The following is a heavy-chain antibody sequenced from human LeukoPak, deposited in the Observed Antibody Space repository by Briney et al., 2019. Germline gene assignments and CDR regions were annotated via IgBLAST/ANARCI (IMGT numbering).Heavy chain of an antibody. Sequence: ASVKSPAKVFDTTLPGNNLHWVDQPLDQGLDWLDWSTPNGGGTNYAQKFQGRVTMTRDTSISTAYMELSRLRSDDTAVYYCAREARYPPTIAVPDRAPFDYWGQGTLVTVSS. CDR3: AREARYPPTIAVPDRAPFDY. V-gene: IGHV1-2*02. D-gene: IGHD6-19*01. J-gene: IGHJ4*02. CDR1: DTTLPGNN. CDR2: STPNGGGT.